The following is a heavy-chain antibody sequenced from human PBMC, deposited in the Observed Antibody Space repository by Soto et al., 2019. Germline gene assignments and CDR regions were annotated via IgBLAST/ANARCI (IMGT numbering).Heavy chain of an antibody. CDR1: GYHFTNYW. Sequence: PGESLKISCKGSGYHFTNYWIGWVRQMPGKGLEWMGIIYPDDSDVRYSPSFQGQVTVSADKSITTAYLQWSSLKASDTAMYYWSRRQTYSASGGYHLGGFDSWGQGTLVTVSS. CDR2: IYPDDSDV. J-gene: IGHJ4*02. D-gene: IGHD3-22*01. CDR3: SRRQTYSASGGYHLGGFDS. V-gene: IGHV5-51*01.